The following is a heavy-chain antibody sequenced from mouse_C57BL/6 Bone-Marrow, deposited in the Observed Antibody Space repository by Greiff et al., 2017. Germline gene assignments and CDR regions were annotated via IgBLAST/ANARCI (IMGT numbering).Heavy chain of an antibody. CDR3: AREGGYYGAY. D-gene: IGHD2-3*01. CDR2: ISDGGSYT. CDR1: GFTFSSYA. J-gene: IGHJ3*01. V-gene: IGHV5-4*01. Sequence: EVMLVESGGGLVKPGGSLKLSCAASGFTFSSYAISWVRQTPEKRLEWVATISDGGSYTYYPDNVKGRFTISRDNAKNNLYLQMSHLKSEDTAMYYCAREGGYYGAYWGQGTLVTVSA.